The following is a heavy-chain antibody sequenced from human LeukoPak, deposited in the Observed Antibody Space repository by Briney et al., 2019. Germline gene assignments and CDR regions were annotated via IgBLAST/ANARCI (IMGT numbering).Heavy chain of an antibody. CDR1: GFTFSSYA. D-gene: IGHD2-21*02. J-gene: IGHJ3*02. V-gene: IGHV3-23*01. CDR2: ISGSGGST. Sequence: GGSLRLSCAASGFTFSSYAMSWVRQAPGKGLEWVSAISGSGGSTYYADSVKGRFTISRDNSKNTLYLQMNSLRAEDTAVYYCAKPLETDGDGVRTAFDIWGQGTMVTVSS. CDR3: AKPLETDGDGVRTAFDI.